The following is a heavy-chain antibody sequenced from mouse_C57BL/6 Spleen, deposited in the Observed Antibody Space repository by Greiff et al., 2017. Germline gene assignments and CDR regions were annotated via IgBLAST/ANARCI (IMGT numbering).Heavy chain of an antibody. Sequence: QVQLKQPGAELVRPGSSVKLSCKASGYTFTSYWMHWVKQRPIQGLEWIGNIDPSDSETHYNQKFKDKATLTVEKSSSTAYMQLSSLTSGDSAVYYGAGSGSSGHGYWGQGTTLSVSS. J-gene: IGHJ2*01. CDR3: AGSGSSGHGY. CDR1: GYTFTSYW. D-gene: IGHD3-2*02. V-gene: IGHV1-52*01. CDR2: IDPSDSET.